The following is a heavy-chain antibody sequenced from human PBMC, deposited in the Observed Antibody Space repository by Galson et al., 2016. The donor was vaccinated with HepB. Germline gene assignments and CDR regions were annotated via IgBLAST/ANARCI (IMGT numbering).Heavy chain of an antibody. D-gene: IGHD6-13*01. CDR3: ARHPSSSWTEYFQH. V-gene: IGHV5-51*01. J-gene: IGHJ1*01. Sequence: QSGAEVKKPGESLRISCKGSGYSFTSYWIGWMRQTPGKGLEWMGIIYPGDSDTRYSPSSQGHVTISADKSISTAYLQWSSLKASDTAMYYCARHPSSSWTEYFQHWGQGTLVTVSS. CDR1: GYSFTSYW. CDR2: IYPGDSDT.